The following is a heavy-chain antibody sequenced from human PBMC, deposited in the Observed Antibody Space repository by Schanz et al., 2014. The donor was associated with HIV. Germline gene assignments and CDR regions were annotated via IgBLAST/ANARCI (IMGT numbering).Heavy chain of an antibody. V-gene: IGHV1-69*01. CDR1: GGTFSSYA. CDR2: IIPMFDTV. D-gene: IGHD3-3*02. J-gene: IGHJ6*02. CDR3: AKSPIFGDVIFYGMDV. Sequence: QVQLVQSGAEVKKPGSSVKVSCKASGGTFSSYAISWVRQAPGQGLEWMGGIIPMFDTVNKAQKFQGRVTITADESASTAYMELNSLRSDDTAVYYCAKSPIFGDVIFYGMDVWGQGTTVTVSS.